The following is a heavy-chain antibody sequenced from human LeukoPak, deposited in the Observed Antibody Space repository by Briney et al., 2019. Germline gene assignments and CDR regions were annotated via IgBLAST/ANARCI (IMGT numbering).Heavy chain of an antibody. D-gene: IGHD4-17*01. J-gene: IGHJ4*02. CDR1: DYTFTSYG. CDR3: ARGYDYGDYVGDFDY. Sequence: ASVKVSCKASDYTFTSYGISWVRQAPGQGLEWMGWITTYNGNTKYAHKLQGRVTMSTDTPTSTAYMDLRGLRSDDTAVYYCARGYDYGDYVGDFDYWGQGTLVTVSS. V-gene: IGHV1-18*01. CDR2: ITTYNGNT.